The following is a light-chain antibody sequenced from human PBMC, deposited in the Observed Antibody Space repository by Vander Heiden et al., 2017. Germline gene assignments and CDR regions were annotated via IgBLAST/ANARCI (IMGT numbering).Light chain of an antibody. CDR2: WAS. Sequence: DIVMTQSPDSLAVSLGERATIHCKSSQSVLYSSNNKNYLVWYQQKPGQPPKLLIYWASTRESGVPDRFSGSASGTDFTLTISSLQAEDVAVYYCQQYYTTPYTFGQGTKLEIK. J-gene: IGKJ2*01. CDR3: QQYYTTPYT. V-gene: IGKV4-1*01. CDR1: QSVLYSSNNKNY.